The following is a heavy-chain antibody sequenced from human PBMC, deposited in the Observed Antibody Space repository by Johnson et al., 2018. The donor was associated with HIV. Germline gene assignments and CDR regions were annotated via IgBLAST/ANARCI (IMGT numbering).Heavy chain of an antibody. CDR2: ISYDGSNK. V-gene: IGHV3-30*03. J-gene: IGHJ3*02. Sequence: QVQLVESGGGVVRPGGSLRLSCATSGFTFDDYGMSWVRQAPGKGLEWVAFISYDGSNKHYAHSVKGRYSISRDNTKDTLSLQMNSLRVEDTAVYYCARGDWLTVVTSPDAFDIWGQGTMVTVSS. CDR1: GFTFDDYG. D-gene: IGHD4-23*01. CDR3: ARGDWLTVVTSPDAFDI.